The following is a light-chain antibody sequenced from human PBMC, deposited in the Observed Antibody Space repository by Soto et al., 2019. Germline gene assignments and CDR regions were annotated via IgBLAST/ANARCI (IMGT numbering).Light chain of an antibody. Sequence: DIQMTQSPSTLSASVGDRVTITCRASQSISGWLAWYQEKPGKAPKFLIYDASSLESGVPSRFSGSGSGTDFTLTISSLQPDDFATYYCQQYHAYPYTFGQGTKLEIK. V-gene: IGKV1-5*01. CDR1: QSISGW. J-gene: IGKJ2*01. CDR3: QQYHAYPYT. CDR2: DAS.